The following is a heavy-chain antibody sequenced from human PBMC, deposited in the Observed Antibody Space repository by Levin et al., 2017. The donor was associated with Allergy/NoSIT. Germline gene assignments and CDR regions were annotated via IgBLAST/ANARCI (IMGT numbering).Heavy chain of an antibody. Sequence: AASVKVSCAASGFSFSDSWMSWVRQAPGKGLEWVATIKQDGSKIYYVESVKGRFTISRDNAKNSLYLQMNTLRVEDTAVYYCSRDGGSGWYSDYWGQGALVAVSS. CDR1: GFSFSDSW. CDR3: SRDGGSGWYSDY. D-gene: IGHD6-19*01. CDR2: IKQDGSKI. J-gene: IGHJ4*02. V-gene: IGHV3-7*01.